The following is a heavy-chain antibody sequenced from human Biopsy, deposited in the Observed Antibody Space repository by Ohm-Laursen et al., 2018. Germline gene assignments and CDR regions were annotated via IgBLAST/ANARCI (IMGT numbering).Heavy chain of an antibody. CDR1: GDSISSYY. V-gene: IGHV4-59*13. Sequence: PSETLSLTCTVSGDSISSYYWSWIRQPPGKGLQWIGYVYYTGGTDYNPSLQSRVTISVDTSKNHFSLRLRSMTPADTAIYYCARDRGYYSDRTVPGYFDLWGRGTLVTVSS. CDR3: ARDRGYYSDRTVPGYFDL. D-gene: IGHD3-22*01. J-gene: IGHJ2*01. CDR2: VYYTGGT.